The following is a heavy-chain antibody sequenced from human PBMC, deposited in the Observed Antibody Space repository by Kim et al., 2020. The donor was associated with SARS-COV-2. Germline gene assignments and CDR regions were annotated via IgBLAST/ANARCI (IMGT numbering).Heavy chain of an antibody. J-gene: IGHJ2*01. CDR1: GGSISSSSYY. CDR3: ARRNTAMVIHWYFDL. CDR2: IYYSGST. V-gene: IGHV4-39*01. Sequence: SETLSLTCTVSGGSISSSSYYWGWIRQPPGKGLEWIGSIYYSGSTYYNPSLKSRVTISVDTSKNQFSLKLSSVTAADTAVYYCARRNTAMVIHWYFDLWGRGTLVTVSS. D-gene: IGHD5-18*01.